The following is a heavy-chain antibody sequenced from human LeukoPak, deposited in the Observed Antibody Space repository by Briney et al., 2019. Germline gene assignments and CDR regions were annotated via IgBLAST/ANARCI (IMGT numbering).Heavy chain of an antibody. Sequence: SETLSLTCAVYGGSFSGYYWSWIRQPPGKGLEWIGEINHSGSTNYNPSLKSRVTISVDTSKNQFSLKLGSVTAADTAVYYCARGYSSSWYDYWGQGTLVTVSS. CDR2: INHSGST. V-gene: IGHV4-34*01. CDR3: ARGYSSSWYDY. D-gene: IGHD6-13*01. J-gene: IGHJ4*02. CDR1: GGSFSGYY.